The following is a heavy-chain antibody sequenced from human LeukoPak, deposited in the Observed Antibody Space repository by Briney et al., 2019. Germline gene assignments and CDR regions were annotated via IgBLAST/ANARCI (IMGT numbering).Heavy chain of an antibody. CDR3: ARLGRGYCSGGGCYSRPSWFDP. J-gene: IGHJ5*02. D-gene: IGHD2-15*01. CDR2: ISAYNGNT. Sequence: ASVKVSCKASGYTFTSYGISWVRQAPGQGLEWMGWISAYNGNTNYAQKLQGRVTMTTDTSTSTAYMELRSLRSDDTAVYYCARLGRGYCSGGGCYSRPSWFDPWGQGTLVTVSS. CDR1: GYTFTSYG. V-gene: IGHV1-18*01.